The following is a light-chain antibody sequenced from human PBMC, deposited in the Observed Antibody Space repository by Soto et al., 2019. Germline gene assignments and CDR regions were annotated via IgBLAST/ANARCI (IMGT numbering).Light chain of an antibody. CDR1: QSVLYSSNNKNY. CDR3: QQYYSIPLT. CDR2: WAS. Sequence: DIVMTQSPDSLAVSLGERATINCKSSQSVLYSSNNKNYLAGYQQKTGQPPKLLIYWASTRESGVPDRSSGSGSGTDGALTTSSLQAEDVALYYCQQYYSIPLTFGGGTKVEIK. V-gene: IGKV4-1*01. J-gene: IGKJ4*01.